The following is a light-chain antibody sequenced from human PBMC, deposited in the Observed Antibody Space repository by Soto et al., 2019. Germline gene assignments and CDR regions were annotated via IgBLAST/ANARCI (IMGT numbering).Light chain of an antibody. J-gene: IGKJ4*01. CDR1: QAINSQ. Sequence: DIQLTQSLSFLSASVGDRVTITCRASQAINSQLAWYQQGPGKAPKLLIYAASTLQSGVPSRFSGSASGTEFTLTISSLQPEDFATYYCQQVSGYPLNFGGGTKVDIK. CDR2: AAS. V-gene: IGKV1-9*01. CDR3: QQVSGYPLN.